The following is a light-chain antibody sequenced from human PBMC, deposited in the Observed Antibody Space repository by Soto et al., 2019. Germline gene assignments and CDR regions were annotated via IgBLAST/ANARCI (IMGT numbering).Light chain of an antibody. Sequence: EIVMTQSPATLSVSPGERATLSCRASQSVSSSYLAWYQQKPGQAPRLLIYGASSRATGIPDRFSGSGSGTDFTLTISRLEPEDFAVYYCQQGSTFGQGTKLEIK. J-gene: IGKJ2*01. CDR2: GAS. V-gene: IGKV3-20*01. CDR3: QQGST. CDR1: QSVSSSY.